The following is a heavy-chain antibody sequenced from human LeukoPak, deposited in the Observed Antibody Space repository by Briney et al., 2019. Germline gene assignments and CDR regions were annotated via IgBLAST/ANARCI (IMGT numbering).Heavy chain of an antibody. J-gene: IGHJ4*02. CDR3: AGRITGYSSGYVY. D-gene: IGHD5-18*01. CDR1: GFTFSNYA. CDR2: ISGSAHKI. Sequence: GGSLRLSCVGSGFTFSNYAMSWVRQAPGKGLDWVSVISGSAHKIRYPDSVKGRFTISRDNSENTVYLQMNNLRAEDTAVYYCAGRITGYSSGYVYWGQGTLVTVSS. V-gene: IGHV3-23*01.